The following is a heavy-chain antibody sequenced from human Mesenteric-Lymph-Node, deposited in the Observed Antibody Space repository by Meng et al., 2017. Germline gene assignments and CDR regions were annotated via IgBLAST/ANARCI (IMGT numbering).Heavy chain of an antibody. D-gene: IGHD5-24*01. V-gene: IGHV1-69*10. J-gene: IGHJ4*02. Sequence: VPLWHDGAEGKKPGASVGVPCEASGYTFASYGISWLRQAPGQGLEWMGGIIPILGIANYAQKFQGRVTITADKSTSTAYMELSSLRSEDTAVYYCARERPGGMATTPYFDYWGQGTLVTVSS. CDR2: IIPILGIA. CDR3: ARERPGGMATTPYFDY. CDR1: GYTFASYG.